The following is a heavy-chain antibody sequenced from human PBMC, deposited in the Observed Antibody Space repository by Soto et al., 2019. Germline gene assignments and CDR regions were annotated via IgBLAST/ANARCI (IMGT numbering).Heavy chain of an antibody. CDR1: GFTFSDYY. Sequence: AGGSLRLSCAVSGFTFSDYYMSWIRQAPGKGLEWVSYITASGRHTDYADSVKGRFTISRDNSKNTLYLQMNSLRAEDTAVYYCARAPSGNYYFDSWGQGTLVTVSS. CDR3: ARAPSGNYYFDS. D-gene: IGHD1-26*01. J-gene: IGHJ4*02. CDR2: ITASGRHT. V-gene: IGHV3-11*05.